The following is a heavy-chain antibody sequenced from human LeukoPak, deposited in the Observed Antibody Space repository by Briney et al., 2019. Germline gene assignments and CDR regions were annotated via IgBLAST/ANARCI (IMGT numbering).Heavy chain of an antibody. D-gene: IGHD3-9*01. CDR1: GGSFSGYY. V-gene: IGHV4-34*01. CDR2: INHSGST. Sequence: SETLSLTCAVYGGSFSGYYWSWIRQPPGKGLEWIGEINHSGSTNYNPSLKSRVTISVDTSKNHFSLKLSSVTAADTAVYYCARGRYYDILTGYYGTNRFDYWGQGTLVTVSS. J-gene: IGHJ4*02. CDR3: ARGRYYDILTGYYGTNRFDY.